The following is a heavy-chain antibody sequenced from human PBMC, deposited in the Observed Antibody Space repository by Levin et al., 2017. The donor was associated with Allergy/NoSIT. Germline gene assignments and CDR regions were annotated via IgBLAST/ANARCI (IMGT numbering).Heavy chain of an antibody. J-gene: IGHJ5*02. CDR1: GYTFTSYA. Sequence: ASVKVSCKASGYTFTSYAMNWVRQAPGQGLEWMGWINTNTGNPTYAQGFTGRFVFSLDTSVSTAYLQISSLKAEDTAVYYCARDGAHCSGGSCYSDWFDPWGQGTLVTVSS. V-gene: IGHV7-4-1*02. D-gene: IGHD2-15*01. CDR2: INTNTGNP. CDR3: ARDGAHCSGGSCYSDWFDP.